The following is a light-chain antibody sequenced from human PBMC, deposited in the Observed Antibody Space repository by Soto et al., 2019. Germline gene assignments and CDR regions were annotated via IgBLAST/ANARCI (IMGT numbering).Light chain of an antibody. V-gene: IGKV3-20*01. CDR2: GAS. J-gene: IGKJ2*02. CDR3: QHYGSSPGT. Sequence: EIVLTQSPGTLSLSPGERATLSCRASQSVSRNYLAWYQQRPGQAPRLLIYGASSRATDIPDRFSGSGSGTDFTLTISRLEPEDFAVYYCQHYGSSPGTFGLGTKLES. CDR1: QSVSRNY.